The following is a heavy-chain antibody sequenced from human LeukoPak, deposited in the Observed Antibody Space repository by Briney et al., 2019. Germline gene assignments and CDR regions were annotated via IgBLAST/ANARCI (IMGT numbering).Heavy chain of an antibody. J-gene: IGHJ4*02. CDR2: INPKSVAT. D-gene: IGHD3-22*01. Sequence: GASVKVSCKASGYTFTDYYMHWVRQAPGQGLEWMGWINPKSVATNNAQKFQGRVTITAEESTSTAYMELSSLRSEDTAVYYCARANRGSAYYYDSSGCLDYWGQGTLVTVSS. CDR3: ARANRGSAYYYDSSGCLDY. V-gene: IGHV1-2*02. CDR1: GYTFTDYY.